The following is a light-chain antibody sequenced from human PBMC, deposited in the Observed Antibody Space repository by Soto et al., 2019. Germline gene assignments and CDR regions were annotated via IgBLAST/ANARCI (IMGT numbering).Light chain of an antibody. J-gene: IGKJ5*01. Sequence: EIVWTQSPATLSLSPGERATLSCRASQSVRTYLAWYQQKPGQAPRLLIHDVSDRATGIPARFSGSGSGTEFTLTISSLQSEDFAVYYCQQYHNWPITFGQGTRLEIK. V-gene: IGKV3-15*01. CDR3: QQYHNWPIT. CDR2: DVS. CDR1: QSVRTY.